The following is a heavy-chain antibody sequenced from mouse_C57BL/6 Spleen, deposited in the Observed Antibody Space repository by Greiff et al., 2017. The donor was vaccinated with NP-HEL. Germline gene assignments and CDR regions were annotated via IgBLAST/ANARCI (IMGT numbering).Heavy chain of an antibody. CDR1: GYTFTSYT. V-gene: IGHV1-4*01. D-gene: IGHD1-1*01. J-gene: IGHJ2*01. CDR3: ARDGYGSSSFDY. CDR2: INPSSGYP. Sequence: VHVKQSGAELARPGASVKMSCKASGYTFTSYTMHWVKQRPGQGLEWIGYINPSSGYPKYTQTFKDKATLTADKSSSTAYMQLSSLTSEDSAVYYCARDGYGSSSFDYWGQGTTLTVSS.